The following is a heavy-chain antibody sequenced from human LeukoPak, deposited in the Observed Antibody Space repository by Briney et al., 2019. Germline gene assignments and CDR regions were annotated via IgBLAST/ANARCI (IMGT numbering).Heavy chain of an antibody. V-gene: IGHV1-18*01. Sequence: ASVKVSCKASGYTFTSYGISWVRQAPGQGLEWMGWISAYNGNTNYAQKLQGRDTMTTDTSTSTAYMELRSLRSDDTAVYYCARVYYDFWSGYEYDAFDIWGQGTMVTVSS. CDR1: GYTFTSYG. J-gene: IGHJ3*02. CDR2: ISAYNGNT. D-gene: IGHD3-3*01. CDR3: ARVYYDFWSGYEYDAFDI.